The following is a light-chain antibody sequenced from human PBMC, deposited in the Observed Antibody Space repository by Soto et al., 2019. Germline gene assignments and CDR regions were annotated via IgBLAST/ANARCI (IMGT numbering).Light chain of an antibody. CDR2: DVG. Sequence: QSVLTQPASVSGSPGESITISCTGNSSDVGGYNSVSWYQHHPGKAPKLILHDVGDRPSGVSYRFSGSKSGNTASLTISGLQAADEADYFCSSFTSSMTNVFGSGTKVTVL. V-gene: IGLV2-14*03. J-gene: IGLJ1*01. CDR3: SSFTSSMTNV. CDR1: SSDVGGYNS.